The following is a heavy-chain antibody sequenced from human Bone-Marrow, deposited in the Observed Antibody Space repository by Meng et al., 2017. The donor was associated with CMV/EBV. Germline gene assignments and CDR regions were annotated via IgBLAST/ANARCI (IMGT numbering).Heavy chain of an antibody. Sequence: VHLQQWGAGLVKPSETLSLTCGVYGAPFSGYWSWVRQPPGKGLEWIGEITHSGSTNYNVSLKSRVTISIDTSKNQFSLKLSSVTATDTAVYYCAPGFRSWSGSYSSWGQGTLVTVSS. J-gene: IGHJ4*02. CDR2: ITHSGST. CDR1: GAPFSGY. V-gene: IGHV4-34*01. D-gene: IGHD1-26*01. CDR3: APGFRSWSGSYSS.